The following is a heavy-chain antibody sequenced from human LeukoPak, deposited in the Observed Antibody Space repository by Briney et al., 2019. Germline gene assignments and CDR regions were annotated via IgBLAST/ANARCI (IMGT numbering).Heavy chain of an antibody. Sequence: PGGSLRLSCAASGFTFSSYAMSWVRQAPGKGLEWVSSISGSSGSKYYADSVKRRFTVYRDNSKNTLYLQMKSLIDEDTAVYYCAKDRWCGELPFDYWGQGTLVTVSS. J-gene: IGHJ4*02. CDR2: ISGSSGSK. CDR1: GFTFSSYA. CDR3: AKDRWCGELPFDY. V-gene: IGHV3-23*01. D-gene: IGHD3-10*01.